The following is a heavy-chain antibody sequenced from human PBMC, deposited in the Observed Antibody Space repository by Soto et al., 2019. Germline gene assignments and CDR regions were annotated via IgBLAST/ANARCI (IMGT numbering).Heavy chain of an antibody. Sequence: HTLSGAASGGTFRSYGRHWVHQTPGKGLEWVAVISYDGSNKYYADSVKGRFAISRDNAKNSLYLQMNSLTAEDTGRYYCARERSGTYKTFDYWGQGTQVTVSA. D-gene: IGHD1-26*01. V-gene: IGHV3-33*05. CDR1: GGTFRSYG. J-gene: IGHJ4*02. CDR3: ARERSGTYKTFDY. CDR2: ISYDGSNK.